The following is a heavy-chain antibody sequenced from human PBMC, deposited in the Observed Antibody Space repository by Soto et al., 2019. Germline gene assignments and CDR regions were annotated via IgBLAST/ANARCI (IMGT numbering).Heavy chain of an antibody. J-gene: IGHJ5*02. CDR3: AHRGPYCSGGSCYSVRENWFDP. D-gene: IGHD2-15*01. V-gene: IGHV2-5*02. Sequence: QITLKESGPTLVKPTQTLTLTCTFSGFSLSTSGVGVGWIRQPPGKALEWLALIYWDDDKRYSPSLKSRLTITKDTSKNQVVLTMTNMDPVDTATYYCAHRGPYCSGGSCYSVRENWFDPWGQGTLVTVSS. CDR2: IYWDDDK. CDR1: GFSLSTSGVG.